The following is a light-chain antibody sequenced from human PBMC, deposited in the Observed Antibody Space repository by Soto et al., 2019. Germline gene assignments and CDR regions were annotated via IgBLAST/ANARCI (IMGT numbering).Light chain of an antibody. J-gene: IGKJ5*01. CDR1: QSVSSN. CDR3: QQYNDWPPKIT. V-gene: IGKV3-15*01. CDR2: GAS. Sequence: ERVMAQSPATLSVSPGERATRSCSASQSVSSNLAWYQQKPGQAPRLLIYGASTRATGIPARFSGSGSGTEFTLTISSLQSEDFAVYYCQQYNDWPPKITFGQGTRLEIK.